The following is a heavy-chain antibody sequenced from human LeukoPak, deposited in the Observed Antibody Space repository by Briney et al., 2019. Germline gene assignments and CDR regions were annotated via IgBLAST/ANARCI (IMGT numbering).Heavy chain of an antibody. V-gene: IGHV3-64*01. D-gene: IGHD5-18*01. J-gene: IGHJ3*02. CDR2: ITSDGGST. CDR1: GFTFSNYA. Sequence: GGSLRLSCAASGFTFSNYAMHRVCQAPGKGLECVSAITSDGGSTYYANSVKGRFTISRDNSKNTLYLQMGSLRAEDMAVYYCARRDADMAGSGFDIWGQGTMVTVSS. CDR3: ARRDADMAGSGFDI.